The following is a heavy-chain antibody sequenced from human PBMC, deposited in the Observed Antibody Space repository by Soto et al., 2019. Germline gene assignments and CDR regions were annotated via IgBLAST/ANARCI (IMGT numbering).Heavy chain of an antibody. CDR1: GFTFSDHY. J-gene: IGHJ6*02. V-gene: IGHV3-72*01. CDR3: APGLIGTSGDYYYGMDF. Sequence: GGSLRLSCAASGFTFSDHYMDWVRQAPGKGLEWVGRSRNRGNSYTTEYAASVKGRFTISRDNLKKSQYLQMSSLKTEDTVVYYCAPGLIGTSGDYYYGMDFWGQGTTVTVSS. CDR2: SRNRGNSYTT. D-gene: IGHD1-20*01.